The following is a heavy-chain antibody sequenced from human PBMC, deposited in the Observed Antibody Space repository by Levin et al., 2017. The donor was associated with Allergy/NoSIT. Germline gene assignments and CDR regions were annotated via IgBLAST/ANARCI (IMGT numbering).Heavy chain of an antibody. D-gene: IGHD3-10*01. J-gene: IGHJ4*02. CDR3: ARRREDYSYASGSYHGSHFDY. V-gene: IGHV4-39*02. CDR1: GGSISSSGYY. Sequence: SETLSLTCTVSGGSISSSGYYWGWIRQPPGKGLEWIGAIYYTGSTYYNPSLKSRVTISVDTSKNHFSLKLNSVTAADTAVYFCARRREDYSYASGSYHGSHFDYWGQGTLVTVSS. CDR2: IYYTGST.